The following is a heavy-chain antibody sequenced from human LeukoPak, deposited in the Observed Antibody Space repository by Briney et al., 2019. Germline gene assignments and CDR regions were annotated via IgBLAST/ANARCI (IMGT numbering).Heavy chain of an antibody. CDR1: GFTFSSNS. J-gene: IGHJ4*02. D-gene: IGHD6-13*01. CDR3: AREGGPYSSSWYYFDY. CDR2: ISSSSSYI. Sequence: GGSLRLSCAASGFTFSSNSMNWVRQAQGKGLELVSSISSSSSYIYYADSVKGRFTISRDNAKNSLYLQMNSLRAKDTAVYYCAREGGPYSSSWYYFDYWGQGTLVTVSS. V-gene: IGHV3-21*01.